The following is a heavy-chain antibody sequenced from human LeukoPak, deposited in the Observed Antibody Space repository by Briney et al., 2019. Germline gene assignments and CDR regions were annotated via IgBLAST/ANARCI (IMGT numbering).Heavy chain of an antibody. CDR3: ARDHDWGVDY. J-gene: IGHJ4*02. D-gene: IGHD7-27*01. V-gene: IGHV1-2*02. CDR1: GYIFADFF. CDR2: INGKRGDT. Sequence: ASVKVSCKASGYIFADFFIHWVRQAPGQGLEWMGWINGKRGDTNYAQNFQDRVTMTRDTSTSTVYMELSRLTVDDAAVYYCARDHDWGVDYWGQGTLVTVSS.